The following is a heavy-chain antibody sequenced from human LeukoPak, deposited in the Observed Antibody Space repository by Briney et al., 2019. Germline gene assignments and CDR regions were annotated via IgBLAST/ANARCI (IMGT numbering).Heavy chain of an antibody. CDR3: ARGYSYGYRDYFDF. CDR2: ISTYNGNT. D-gene: IGHD5-18*01. V-gene: IGHV1-18*01. Sequence: ASVKVSCKASGYTFTGHAISWVRQAPGQGLEWMGWISTYNGNTNYAQNLQDRVTMTTDTSTSTAYMELRSLRSDDTAVYYCARGYSYGYRDYFDFWGQGTLVTVSS. CDR1: GYTFTGHA. J-gene: IGHJ4*02.